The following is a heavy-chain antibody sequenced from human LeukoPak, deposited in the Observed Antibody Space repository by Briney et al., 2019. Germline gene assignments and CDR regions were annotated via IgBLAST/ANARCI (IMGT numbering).Heavy chain of an antibody. Sequence: GGSLRLSCAASGFTFSSYAMSWVRQAPGKGLEWVSAISGSGGSTYYADSVKGRFTISRDNSKNTLYLQMNSLRAEDTAVFYCAKDQVPYCSSTSCYWPFDYWGQGTLVTVTS. D-gene: IGHD2-2*01. CDR2: ISGSGGST. V-gene: IGHV3-23*01. CDR3: AKDQVPYCSSTSCYWPFDY. CDR1: GFTFSSYA. J-gene: IGHJ4*02.